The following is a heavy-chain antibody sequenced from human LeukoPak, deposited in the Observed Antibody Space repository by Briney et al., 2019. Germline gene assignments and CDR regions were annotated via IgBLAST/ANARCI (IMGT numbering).Heavy chain of an antibody. CDR3: ARGEDSSSWYGY. CDR1: GFTFSSYA. CDR2: ISYDGSNK. D-gene: IGHD6-13*01. Sequence: PGGSLRLSCAASGFTFSSYAMHWVRQAPGKGLEWVAVISYDGSNKYYADSVKGRFTISRDNSKNTLYLQMNSLRAEDTAVYYCARGEDSSSWYGYWGQGTLVTVSS. V-gene: IGHV3-30-3*01. J-gene: IGHJ4*02.